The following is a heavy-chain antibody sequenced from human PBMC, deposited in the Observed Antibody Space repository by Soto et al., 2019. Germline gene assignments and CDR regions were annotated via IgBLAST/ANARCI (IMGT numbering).Heavy chain of an antibody. V-gene: IGHV1-69*13. CDR3: ASGIEDSSSWYGWFDP. D-gene: IGHD6-13*01. J-gene: IGHJ5*02. CDR2: IIPIFGTA. CDR1: GGTFSSYA. Sequence: GASVKVSCKASGGTFSSYAISWVRQAPGQGLEWMGGIIPIFGTANYAQKFQGRVTITADESTSTAYMELSSLRSEDTAVYYCASGIEDSSSWYGWFDPWGQGTLVTVSS.